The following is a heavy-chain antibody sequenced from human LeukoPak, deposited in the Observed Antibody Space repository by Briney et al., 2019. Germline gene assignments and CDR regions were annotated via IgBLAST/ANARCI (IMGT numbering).Heavy chain of an antibody. V-gene: IGHV4-38-2*02. CDR1: GYSISSGYY. Sequence: PSETLSLTCTVSGYSISSGYYWGWIRQPPGKGLEWIGSIYHSGSTYYNPSLKSRVTISADTSKNQFSLRLSSVTAADAAVYYCARLFGEPAAIIDSWGRGTLVIVSS. CDR3: ARLFGEPAAIIDS. CDR2: IYHSGST. D-gene: IGHD2-2*01. J-gene: IGHJ4*02.